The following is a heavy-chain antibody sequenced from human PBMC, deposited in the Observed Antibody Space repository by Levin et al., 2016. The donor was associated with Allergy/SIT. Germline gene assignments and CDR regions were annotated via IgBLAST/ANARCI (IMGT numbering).Heavy chain of an antibody. Sequence: SVKVSCKASGGTFSSYTISWVRQAPGQGLEWMGRIIPILGIANYAQKFQGRVTITADKSTSTAYMELSSLRSEDTAVYYCARAISRDGYSDAFDIWGQGTMVTVSS. CDR1: GGTFSSYT. CDR3: ARAISRDGYSDAFDI. J-gene: IGHJ3*02. CDR2: IIPILGIA. D-gene: IGHD5-24*01. V-gene: IGHV1-69*02.